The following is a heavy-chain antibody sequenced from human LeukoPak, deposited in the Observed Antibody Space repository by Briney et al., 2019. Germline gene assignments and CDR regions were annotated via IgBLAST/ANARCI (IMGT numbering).Heavy chain of an antibody. D-gene: IGHD3-22*01. V-gene: IGHV4-31*03. J-gene: IGHJ3*02. Sequence: SETLSLTCTVSGGSISSGGYYWSWIRQHPGKGLEWIGYIYYSGGTYYNPSLKSRVTISVDTSKNQFSLKLSSVTAADTAVYYCARISSMIVDAFDIWGQGTMVTVSS. CDR2: IYYSGGT. CDR3: ARISSMIVDAFDI. CDR1: GGSISSGGYY.